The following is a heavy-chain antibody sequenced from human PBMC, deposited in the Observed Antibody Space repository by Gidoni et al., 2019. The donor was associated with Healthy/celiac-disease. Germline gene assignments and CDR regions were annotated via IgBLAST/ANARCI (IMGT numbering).Heavy chain of an antibody. J-gene: IGHJ4*02. Sequence: QVQLVASGGGVVQPGRSLRLSCAASGFTFRSYGMHWVRQAPGKGLEWVAVISYDGSNKYYADSVKGRFTISRDNSKNTLYLQMNSLRAEDTAVYYCASGDDSSGYYPWYFDYWGQGTLVTVSS. V-gene: IGHV3-30*03. CDR1: GFTFRSYG. D-gene: IGHD3-22*01. CDR2: ISYDGSNK. CDR3: ASGDDSSGYYPWYFDY.